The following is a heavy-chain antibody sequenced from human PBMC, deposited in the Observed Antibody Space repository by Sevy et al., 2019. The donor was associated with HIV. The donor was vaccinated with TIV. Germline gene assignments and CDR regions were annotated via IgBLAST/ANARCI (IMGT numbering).Heavy chain of an antibody. CDR2: IKQDGNEK. V-gene: IGHV3-7*01. CDR3: TKEGRDEAGPYYFHYGMDV. CDR1: GFTFSSYW. D-gene: IGHD6-19*01. J-gene: IGHJ6*02. Sequence: GGSLRLSCVASGFTFSSYWMSWVRQAPGKGLEWVANIKQDGNEKYYMDSVKGRFTISRDNAKNSLYLQMNSLRVEDTAVYYCTKEGRDEAGPYYFHYGMDVWGQGTTVTVSS.